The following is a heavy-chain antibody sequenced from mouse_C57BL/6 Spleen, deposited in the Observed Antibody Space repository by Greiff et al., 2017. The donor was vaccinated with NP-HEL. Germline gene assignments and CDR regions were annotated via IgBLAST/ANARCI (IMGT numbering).Heavy chain of an antibody. D-gene: IGHD1-1*01. CDR1: GFTFSDYG. CDR2: ISSGSSTI. Sequence: VQLKESGGGLVKPGGSLKLSCAASGFTFSDYGMHWVRQAPEKGLEWVAYISSGSSTIYYADTVMGRFTISRDNAKNTLFLQMTSLRSEDTAMYYCARDYGSSYKDYFDYWGQGTTLTVSS. J-gene: IGHJ2*01. CDR3: ARDYGSSYKDYFDY. V-gene: IGHV5-17*01.